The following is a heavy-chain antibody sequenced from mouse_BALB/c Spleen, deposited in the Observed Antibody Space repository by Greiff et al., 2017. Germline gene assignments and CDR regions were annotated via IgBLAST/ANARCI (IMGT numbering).Heavy chain of an antibody. V-gene: IGHV1S81*02. D-gene: IGHD1-1*01. J-gene: IGHJ4*01. CDR2: INPSNGRT. Sequence: VQLQQPGAELVKPGASVKLSCKASGYTFTSYWMHWVKQRPGQGLEWIGEINPSNGRTNYNEKFKSKATLTVDKSSSTAYMQLSSLTSEDSAVYYCARTTGGVYAMDYWGQGTSVTVSS. CDR3: ARTTGGVYAMDY. CDR1: GYTFTSYW.